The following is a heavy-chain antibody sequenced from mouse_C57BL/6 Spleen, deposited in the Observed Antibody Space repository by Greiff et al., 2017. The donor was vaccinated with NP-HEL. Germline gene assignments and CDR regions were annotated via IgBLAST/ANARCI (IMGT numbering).Heavy chain of an antibody. CDR1: GFSLTSYG. Sequence: VQLQQSGPGLVQPSQSLSITCTVSGFSLTSYGVHWVRQSPGKGLEWLGVIWSGGSTDYNAAFISRLSISKDNSKSQVFFKMNSLQADDTAIYYCARPGGTGAMDYWGQGTSVTVSS. CDR2: IWSGGST. J-gene: IGHJ4*01. D-gene: IGHD4-1*01. V-gene: IGHV2-2*01. CDR3: ARPGGTGAMDY.